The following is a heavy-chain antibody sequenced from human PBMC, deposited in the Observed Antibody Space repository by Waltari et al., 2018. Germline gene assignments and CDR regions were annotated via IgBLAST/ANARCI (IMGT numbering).Heavy chain of an antibody. J-gene: IGHJ5*01. V-gene: IGHV4-4*09. CDR2: IYATGST. Sequence: QVQLQESGPGLVKPSETLSLTCTISIASTRNYYRTWIRQSPGKGLEWIGHIYATGSTNYNPSLKSRATISLDTSRNQLSLKLSFVTAADTAIYYCASDINPGWCYFWGHGTLVTVSS. CDR3: ASDINPGWCYF. CDR1: IASTRNYY.